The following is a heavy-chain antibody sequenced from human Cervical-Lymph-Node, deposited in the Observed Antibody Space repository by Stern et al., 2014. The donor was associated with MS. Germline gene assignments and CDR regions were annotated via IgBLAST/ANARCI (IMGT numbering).Heavy chain of an antibody. CDR3: ASERYTYYDDQRPPGGFGP. Sequence: QLEESRPEANKPRTSVKGSCKASGITFSQSAVQWLRHARGKPLVGIWSVVGPHCDPNYAQSFQEIVTLTRDIATSTVYMELRSLISEDTAVYYCASERYTYYDDQRPPGGFGPWGQGTLVTVSS. CDR2: VVGPHCDP. CDR1: GITFSQSA. J-gene: IGHJ5*02. D-gene: IGHD5-18*01. V-gene: IGHV1-58*03.